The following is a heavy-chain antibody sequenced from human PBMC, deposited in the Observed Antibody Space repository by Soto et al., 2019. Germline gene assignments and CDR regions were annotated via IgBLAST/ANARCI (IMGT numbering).Heavy chain of an antibody. Sequence: ASVKVSCKASGYTFTGYYMHWVRQAPGQGLEWMGWINPNSGGTNYAQKFQGWVTMTRDTSISTAYMELSRLRSDDTAVYYCASSRQIHSPSMPFDYWGQGTLVTVSS. V-gene: IGHV1-2*04. CDR3: ASSRQIHSPSMPFDY. D-gene: IGHD2-2*01. CDR1: GYTFTGYY. J-gene: IGHJ4*02. CDR2: INPNSGGT.